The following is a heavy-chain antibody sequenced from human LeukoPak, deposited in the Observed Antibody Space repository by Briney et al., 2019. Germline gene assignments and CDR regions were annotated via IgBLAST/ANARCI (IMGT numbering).Heavy chain of an antibody. J-gene: IGHJ3*02. CDR2: IRYDGSNK. Sequence: PGGSLRLSCAASGFTFSSYGMHWVRQAPGKGLEWVAFIRYDGSNKYYADSVKGRFTISRDNSKNTLYLQMNSLRAEDTAVYYCAREGIDYDILTGYYPGAFDIWGQGTMVTVSS. D-gene: IGHD3-9*01. V-gene: IGHV3-30*02. CDR1: GFTFSSYG. CDR3: AREGIDYDILTGYYPGAFDI.